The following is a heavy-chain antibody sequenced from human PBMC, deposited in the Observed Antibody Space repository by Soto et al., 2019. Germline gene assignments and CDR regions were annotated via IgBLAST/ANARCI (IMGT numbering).Heavy chain of an antibody. D-gene: IGHD3-16*01. V-gene: IGHV1-24*01. CDR1: GYRLTELS. J-gene: IGHJ3*02. CDR3: ARDLNRGGTFDI. CDR2: FDPEDGET. Sequence: ASVKVSCKVSGYRLTELSMHWVRQAPGKGLEWMGGFDPEDGETIYAQKFQGRVTITRDTSASTAYMELSSLRSEDTAVYYCARDLNRGGTFDIWGQGTMVTVS.